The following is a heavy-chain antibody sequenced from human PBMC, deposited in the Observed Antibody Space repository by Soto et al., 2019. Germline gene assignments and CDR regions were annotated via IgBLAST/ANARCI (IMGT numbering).Heavy chain of an antibody. CDR1: GYTFTSYY. J-gene: IGHJ6*02. CDR2: INPSGGST. V-gene: IGHV1-46*01. D-gene: IGHD5-18*01. Sequence: ASVKVSCKASGYTFTSYYMHWVRQAPGQGLEWMGIINPSGGSTSYARKFQGRVTMTRDTSTSTVYMELSSLRSEDTAVYYCAKDTPLRGYSYGYGYYYGMDVWGQGTTVTVSS. CDR3: AKDTPLRGYSYGYGYYYGMDV.